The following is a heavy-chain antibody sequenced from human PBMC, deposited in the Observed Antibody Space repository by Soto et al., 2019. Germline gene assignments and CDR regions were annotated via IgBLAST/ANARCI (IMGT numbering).Heavy chain of an antibody. CDR3: ARGYCTNGVCPPHGMDV. D-gene: IGHD2-8*01. CDR1: GGTFSSYA. V-gene: IGHV1-69*13. CDR2: IIPIFGTA. J-gene: IGHJ6*02. Sequence: ASVKVSCKASGGTFSSYAISWVRQAPGQGLEWMGGIIPIFGTANYAQKFQGRVTITADESTSTAYMELSSLRSEDTAVYYCARGYCTNGVCPPHGMDVWGQGTTVTVSS.